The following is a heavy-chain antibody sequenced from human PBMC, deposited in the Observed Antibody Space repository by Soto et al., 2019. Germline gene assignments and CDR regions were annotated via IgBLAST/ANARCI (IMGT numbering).Heavy chain of an antibody. CDR1: AFSFSSYA. D-gene: IGHD5-12*01. CDR3: ARRGSVIYDDN. J-gene: IGHJ4*02. Sequence: EVKLLESGGGFVRPWVSLRRSCSTSAFSFSSYAWNWVRQAPGKGLERISVISGSGGSTYYAYSVKGRFTISRDKSKNTLYLQMKSLRAEDTAVKYCARRGSVIYDDNWCQGTLVSVTS. CDR2: ISGSGGST. V-gene: IGHV3-23*01.